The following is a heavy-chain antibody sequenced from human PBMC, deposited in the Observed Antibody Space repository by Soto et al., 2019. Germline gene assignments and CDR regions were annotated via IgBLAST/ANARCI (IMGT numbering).Heavy chain of an antibody. CDR3: ARVRQYSSGWYNFDY. CDR1: GYTFTGYY. Sequence: QVQLVQSGAEVKKPGASVKVSCKASGYTFTGYYMHWVRQAPGQGLEWMGWINPNSGGTNYAQKFQGWVTMTRDTSISTAYMELSRLRSDDTAVYYCARVRQYSSGWYNFDYWGQGTLVTVSS. D-gene: IGHD6-19*01. CDR2: INPNSGGT. V-gene: IGHV1-2*04. J-gene: IGHJ4*02.